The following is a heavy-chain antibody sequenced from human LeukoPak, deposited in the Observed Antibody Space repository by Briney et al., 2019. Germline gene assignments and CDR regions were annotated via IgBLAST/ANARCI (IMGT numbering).Heavy chain of an antibody. V-gene: IGHV4-4*07. CDR3: ARLSYRPKFLHYLDH. J-gene: IGHJ4*02. CDR2: IYSSGST. CDR1: GGFISGYY. Sequence: PSETLSLTCTVSGGFISGYYWSWIRLPAGKGLEWIGYIYSSGSTNYNPSLKSRVTMSVDTSKNQVSLKLSSVTAADTAIYYCARLSYRPKFLHYLDHRGQGTLVTVPS. D-gene: IGHD2-21*01.